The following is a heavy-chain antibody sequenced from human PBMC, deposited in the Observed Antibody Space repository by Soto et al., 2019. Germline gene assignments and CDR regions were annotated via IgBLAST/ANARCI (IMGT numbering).Heavy chain of an antibody. CDR2: ISAYNGNT. CDR3: AREVGLAAAGRSYYYYGMDV. V-gene: IGHV1-18*01. D-gene: IGHD6-13*01. CDR1: GYTFTSYG. Sequence: QVQLVQSGAEVKKPGASVKVSCKASGYTFTSYGISWVRQAPGQGLEWMGWISAYNGNTNYAQKLQGRVTMTTDTSTSKAYMELRSLRSDDTAVYYCAREVGLAAAGRSYYYYGMDVWGQGTTVTVSS. J-gene: IGHJ6*02.